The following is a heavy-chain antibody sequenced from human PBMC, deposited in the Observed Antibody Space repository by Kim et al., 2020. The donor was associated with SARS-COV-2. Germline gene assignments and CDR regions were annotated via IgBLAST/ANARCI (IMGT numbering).Heavy chain of an antibody. V-gene: IGHV3-23*01. CDR2: ISGGAVNT. Sequence: GGSLRLSCVASGFTFDTYAMRWVRQAPGKGLEWVSVISGGAVNTFYADSVRGRFTISRDNSKNTLYLQMNSLRDEDTALYYCAKMVIMDGYNYFYYYAMDVWGQGTTVTVSS. CDR1: GFTFDTYA. J-gene: IGHJ6*02. CDR3: AKMVIMDGYNYFYYYAMDV. D-gene: IGHD2-21*01.